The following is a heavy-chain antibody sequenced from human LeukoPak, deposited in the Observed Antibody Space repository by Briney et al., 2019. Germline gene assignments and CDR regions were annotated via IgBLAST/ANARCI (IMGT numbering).Heavy chain of an antibody. CDR2: ISYDGSDK. CDR1: GFTFSNYG. J-gene: IGHJ4*02. V-gene: IGHV3-30*18. D-gene: IGHD6-19*01. CDR3: AKATGSSTGWPGDS. Sequence: GGSLRLSCAASGFTFSNYGIHWFRQAPGKGLEWVAVISYDGSDKYYGDSVKGRFTISRDNSKNTLYLQMNSLRAEDTAVYYCAKATGSSTGWPGDSRGQGTLVTVSS.